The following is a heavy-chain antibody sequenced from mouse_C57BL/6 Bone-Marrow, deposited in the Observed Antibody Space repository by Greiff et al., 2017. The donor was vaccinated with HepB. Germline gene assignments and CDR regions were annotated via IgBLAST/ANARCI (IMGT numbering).Heavy chain of an antibody. CDR2: INYDGSST. J-gene: IGHJ4*01. D-gene: IGHD2-5*01. V-gene: IGHV5-16*01. CDR1: GFTFSDYY. CDR3: ARYSNFLYAMDY. Sequence: EVKVVESEGGLVQPGSSMKLSCTASGFTFSDYYMAWVRQVPEKGLEWVANINYDGSSTYYLDSLKSRFIISRDNAKNILYLQMSSLKSEDTATYYCARYSNFLYAMDYWGQGTSVTVSS.